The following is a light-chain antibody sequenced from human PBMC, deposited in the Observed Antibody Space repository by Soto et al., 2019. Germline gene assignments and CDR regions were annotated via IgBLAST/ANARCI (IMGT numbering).Light chain of an antibody. Sequence: DVVMTQSPLSLSVTLAQPASISCRSSQGLVYSDGNTFLNWFHQRPGQSPRRLIYQVSNRDSGVPDRFSGSGSGTDYTLTISGVEAEDVGIYYCVQGTHWPWTFGQGTKVEIK. CDR2: QVS. J-gene: IGKJ1*01. CDR3: VQGTHWPWT. V-gene: IGKV2-30*01. CDR1: QGLVYSDGNTF.